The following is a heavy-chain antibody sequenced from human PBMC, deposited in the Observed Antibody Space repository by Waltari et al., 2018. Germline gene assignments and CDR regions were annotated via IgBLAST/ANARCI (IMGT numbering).Heavy chain of an antibody. CDR3: AAWFRESGGGYYMDV. CDR2: IYHSGST. CDR1: GFTFSSYA. V-gene: IGHV4-30-2*01. J-gene: IGHJ6*03. D-gene: IGHD3-10*01. Sequence: VQLLESGGGLVQPGGSLRLSCAASGFTFSSYAMSLVRQAPGKGLEWIGYIYHSGSTYYNPSLKSRVTISVDRSKNQFSLKLSSVTAADTAVYYCAAWFRESGGGYYMDVWGKGTTVTVSS.